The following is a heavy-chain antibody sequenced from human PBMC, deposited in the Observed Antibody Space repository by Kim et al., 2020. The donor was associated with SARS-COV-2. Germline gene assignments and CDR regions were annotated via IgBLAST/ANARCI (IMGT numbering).Heavy chain of an antibody. Sequence: GGSLRLSCVASGFTFTNYAMGWVRQAPGKGLEWVSTVVGGDDDTYNANSVKGRFTISRDNSKNTVYLHMSRLRVEDTASYYCAKGMGLHGWGRGTHY. CDR3: AKGMGLHGWGRGTHY. J-gene: IGHJ4*01. D-gene: IGHD3-16*01. CDR1: GFTFTNYA. V-gene: IGHV3-23*01. CDR2: VVGGDDDT.